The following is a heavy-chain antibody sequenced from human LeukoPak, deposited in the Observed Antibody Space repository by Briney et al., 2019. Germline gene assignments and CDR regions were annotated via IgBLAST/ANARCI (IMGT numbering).Heavy chain of an antibody. V-gene: IGHV4-59*01. CDR2: RYHSGSS. D-gene: IGHD2-2*02. Sequence: SETLSLTCTVSGGSLSNYYWSWIRQPPGKGLEWMGYRYHSGSSNYNPSLKGRVTISVDTSKNQFSLKLSSVTSADTAVYYCARGGYQLLYDFWGQGTLVTVSS. CDR1: GGSLSNYY. CDR3: ARGGYQLLYDF. J-gene: IGHJ4*02.